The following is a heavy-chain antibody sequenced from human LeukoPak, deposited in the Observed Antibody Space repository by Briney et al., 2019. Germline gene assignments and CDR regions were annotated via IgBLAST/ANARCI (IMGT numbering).Heavy chain of an antibody. CDR1: GFTFSSYA. CDR3: AESRYGDYGEDYFDY. J-gene: IGHJ4*02. Sequence: GGSLRLSCAASGFTFSSYAMHWVRQAPGKGLEWVSYISSSGSTIYYADSVKGRFTISRDNAKNSLYLQMNSLRAEDTAVYYCAESRYGDYGEDYFDYWGQGTLVTVSS. CDR2: ISSSGSTI. D-gene: IGHD4-17*01. V-gene: IGHV3-48*03.